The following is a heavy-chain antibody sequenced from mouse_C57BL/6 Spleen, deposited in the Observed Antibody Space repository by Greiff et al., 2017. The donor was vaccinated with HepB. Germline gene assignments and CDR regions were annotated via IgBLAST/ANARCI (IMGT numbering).Heavy chain of an antibody. J-gene: IGHJ2*01. V-gene: IGHV1-53*01. D-gene: IGHD1-1*01. CDR2: INPSNGGT. Sequence: QVQLQQPGTELVKPGASVKLSCKASGYTFTSYWLHWVKQRPGQGLEWIGNINPSNGGTNYNEKFKSKATLTVDKSSSTAYMQLSSLTSEDSAVYYCARGLGIYYGSSYGDYWGQGTTLTVSS. CDR3: ARGLGIYYGSSYGDY. CDR1: GYTFTSYW.